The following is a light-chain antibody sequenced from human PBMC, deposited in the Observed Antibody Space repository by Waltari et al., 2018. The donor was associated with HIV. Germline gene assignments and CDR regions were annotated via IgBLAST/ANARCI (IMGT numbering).Light chain of an antibody. CDR3: CSYSGTGVV. J-gene: IGLJ2*01. V-gene: IGLV2-23*02. CDR1: SSDVGAYNL. Sequence: QSALTQPASVSGSPGQSLPISCTGTSSDVGAYNLVSWYQKSPGKAPKLMIFEVIKRPSGVSDRFSGSRSGNTASLTISGLQTEDEGDYYCCSYSGTGVVFGRGTKVTVL. CDR2: EVI.